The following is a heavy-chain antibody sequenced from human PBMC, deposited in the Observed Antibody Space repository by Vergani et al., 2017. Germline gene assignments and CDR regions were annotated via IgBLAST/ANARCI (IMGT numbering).Heavy chain of an antibody. Sequence: QIQLVQSAAEVKKPGAALNVSCKASGYTFRNKDISWLRQAPGQGLEWMGSISPHTGRTNTAQQFQDRVIMTRDTSISTAYMELSRLRSDDTAVYYCARARYQLLWVPLFDYWGQGTLVTVSS. CDR3: ARARYQLLWVPLFDY. J-gene: IGHJ4*02. CDR1: GYTFRNKD. CDR2: ISPHTGRT. V-gene: IGHV1-18*01. D-gene: IGHD2-2*01.